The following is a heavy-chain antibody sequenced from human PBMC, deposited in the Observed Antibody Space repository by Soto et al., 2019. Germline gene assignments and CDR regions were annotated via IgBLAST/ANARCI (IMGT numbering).Heavy chain of an antibody. D-gene: IGHD2-15*01. CDR3: ARDRRPSIVLVVAAANFDY. J-gene: IGHJ4*02. CDR1: GGTFSSYA. CDR2: TIPIFGTA. Sequence: QVQLVQSGAEVKKPGSSVKVSCKASGGTFSSYAISWVRQAPGQGLQWMGGTIPIFGTANYAQKFQGRVTITADTSTSTAYMEVSSLRSEDTAVYYCARDRRPSIVLVVAAANFDYWGQGTLVTVSS. V-gene: IGHV1-69*06.